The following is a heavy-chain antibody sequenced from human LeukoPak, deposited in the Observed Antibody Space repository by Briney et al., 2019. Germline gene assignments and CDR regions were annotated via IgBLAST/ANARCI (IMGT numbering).Heavy chain of an antibody. Sequence: GGSLRLSCAASGFTFSSYWMSWVRQAPGKGLEWVAVISYDGSNKYYADSVKGRFTVSRDNSKNTLYLQMNSLRAEDTAVYYCAKDLTMVRGVNRYTPYYYYYGMDVWGQGTTVTVSS. CDR2: ISYDGSNK. CDR1: GFTFSSYW. V-gene: IGHV3-30*18. CDR3: AKDLTMVRGVNRYTPYYYYYGMDV. D-gene: IGHD3-10*01. J-gene: IGHJ6*02.